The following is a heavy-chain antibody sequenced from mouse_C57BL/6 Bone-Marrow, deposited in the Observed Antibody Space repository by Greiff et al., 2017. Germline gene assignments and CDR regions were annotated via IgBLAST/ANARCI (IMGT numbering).Heavy chain of an antibody. CDR3: ARDACYDYCAMDY. V-gene: IGHV7-1*01. CDR1: GFTFSDFY. J-gene: IGHJ4*01. CDR2: SRNKANDYTT. Sequence: EVQVVESGGGLVQSGRSLRLSCATSGFTFSDFYMEWVRQAPGKGLEWIAASRNKANDYTTEYSASVKGRFIVSRDTSHSILYLQMNALRAEDTAIYYCARDACYDYCAMDYWGPGTSVTVSS.